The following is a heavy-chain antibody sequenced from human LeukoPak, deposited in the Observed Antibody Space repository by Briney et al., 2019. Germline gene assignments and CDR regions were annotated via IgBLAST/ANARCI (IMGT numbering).Heavy chain of an antibody. J-gene: IGHJ4*02. D-gene: IGHD6-13*01. CDR2: IYPGDSDT. CDR3: ARQHSSSGEAY. Sequence: GESLKISCKGSGYSFTSYWIGWVRQMPGKGLEWMGIIYPGDSDTRHSPSFQGQVTISADKSVSTAYLQWSSLKASDTAMYYCARQHSSSGEAYWGQGTLVTVSS. V-gene: IGHV5-51*01. CDR1: GYSFTSYW.